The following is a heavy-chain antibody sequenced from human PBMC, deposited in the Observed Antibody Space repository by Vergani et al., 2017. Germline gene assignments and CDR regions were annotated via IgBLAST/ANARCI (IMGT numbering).Heavy chain of an antibody. J-gene: IGHJ4*02. CDR2: IYTSGST. Sequence: QVQLQQWGAGLLKPSETLSLTCAVYGGSFSGYYWSWIRQPAGKGLEWIGRIYTSGSTNYNPSLKSRVTMSVDTSKIQFSLKLSSVTAADTAVYYCARLGTVVTLRFDYWGQGTLVTVSS. D-gene: IGHD4-23*01. CDR1: GGSFSGYY. V-gene: IGHV4-59*10. CDR3: ARLGTVVTLRFDY.